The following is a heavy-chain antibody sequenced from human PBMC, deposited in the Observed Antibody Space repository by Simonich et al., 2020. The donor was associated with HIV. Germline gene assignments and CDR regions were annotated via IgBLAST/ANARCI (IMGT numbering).Heavy chain of an antibody. V-gene: IGHV4-31*01. CDR1: GGPVSSGGYY. J-gene: IGHJ4*02. Sequence: QVQLQESGPGLVKPSQTLSLTCTVSGGPVSSGGYYWTWIRQHPTKGLEWIGNLYARGHTLHNPPLWSPYTIAVDKSKNQFSLKVSPVTAADTAIYYCARGRAYSYGKEYCFDNWGQGTLVTVSS. CDR2: LYARGHT. D-gene: IGHD5-18*01. CDR3: ARGRAYSYGKEYCFDN.